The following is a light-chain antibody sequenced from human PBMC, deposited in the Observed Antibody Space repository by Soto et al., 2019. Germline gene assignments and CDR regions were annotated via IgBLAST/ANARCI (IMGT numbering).Light chain of an antibody. Sequence: DIQMTQSPSSLSASVGDRVTITCRASQGISNSLAWYQQKPGKVPKLLIYGASTLESGVPSRFSGSGSGTDFTLIISRLQPEDVATYYCQKYDSFPPWTFGQGTKVEMK. V-gene: IGKV1-27*01. J-gene: IGKJ1*01. CDR2: GAS. CDR3: QKYDSFPPWT. CDR1: QGISNS.